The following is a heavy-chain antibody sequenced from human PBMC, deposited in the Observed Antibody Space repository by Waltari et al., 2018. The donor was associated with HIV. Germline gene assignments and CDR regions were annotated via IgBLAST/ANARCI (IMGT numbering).Heavy chain of an antibody. CDR2: ISYDGSNK. V-gene: IGHV3-30*18. D-gene: IGHD3-3*01. J-gene: IGHJ6*02. CDR1: GYTFSSYG. Sequence: QVQLVESGGGVVQPGRSLRLSCAASGYTFSSYGMHWVRQAPGKGLEWVAVISYDGSNKYYADSVKGRFTISRDNSKNTLYLQMNSLRAEDTAVYYCAKDFYDFWSGYFPKGWFVWGQGTTVTVSS. CDR3: AKDFYDFWSGYFPKGWFV.